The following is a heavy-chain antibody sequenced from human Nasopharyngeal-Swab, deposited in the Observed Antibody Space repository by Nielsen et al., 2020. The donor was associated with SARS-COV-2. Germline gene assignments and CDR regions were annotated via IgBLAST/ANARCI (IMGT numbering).Heavy chain of an antibody. V-gene: IGHV3-30-3*01. CDR2: ISYDGSNK. J-gene: IGHJ6*02. CDR3: ARDATYYYDSSGYYYPHYYYYGMDV. D-gene: IGHD3-22*01. Sequence: GESLKISCAASGFTFSSYAMHWVRQAPGKGLEWVAVISYDGSNKYYADSVKGRFTISRDNSTNTLYLQMNSLRAEDTAVYYCARDATYYYDSSGYYYPHYYYYGMDVWGQGTTVTVSS. CDR1: GFTFSSYA.